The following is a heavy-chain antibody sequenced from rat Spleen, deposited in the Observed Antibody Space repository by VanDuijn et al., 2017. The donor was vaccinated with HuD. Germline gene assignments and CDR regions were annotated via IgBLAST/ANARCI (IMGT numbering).Heavy chain of an antibody. CDR3: ATDGYYDGTYYAVYVMYA. J-gene: IGHJ4*01. CDR1: GLSFSNYD. V-gene: IGHV5-19*01. CDR2: ISPSGGRT. Sequence: EVQLVESGGGLVQPGRSMKLSCAASGLSFSNYDMAWVRQAPTKGLEWVASISPSGGRTNYRDSVKGRFTISRDQVESTLYLQMDSLRSEDTATYYCATDGYYDGTYYAVYVMYAWGQGASVTVSS. D-gene: IGHD1-12*02.